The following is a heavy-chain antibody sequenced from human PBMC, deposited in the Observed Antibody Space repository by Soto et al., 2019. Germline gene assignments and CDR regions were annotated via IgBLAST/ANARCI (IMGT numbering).Heavy chain of an antibody. CDR2: MNPNSGNT. V-gene: IGHV1-8*01. CDR3: ARGSRKIVATIRSYYFAY. D-gene: IGHD5-12*01. J-gene: IGHJ4*02. CDR1: GYTFTSYD. Sequence: GASVKVSCKASGYTFTSYDINWVRQATGQGLEWMGWMNPNSGNTGYAQKFQGRVTMTRNTSISTAYMELSSLRSEDTAVYYCARGSRKIVATIRSYYFAYWGQGALVTVSS.